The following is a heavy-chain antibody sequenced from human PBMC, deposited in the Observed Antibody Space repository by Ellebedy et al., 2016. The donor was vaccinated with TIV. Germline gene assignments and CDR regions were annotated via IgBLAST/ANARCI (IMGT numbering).Heavy chain of an antibody. CDR2: IKQDGSEK. CDR3: AKDPKRMVTVAVWFDP. D-gene: IGHD2-15*01. Sequence: GGSLRLXCAASGFTFSSYWMSWVRQAPGKGLEWVANIKQDGSEKYYVDSVKGRFTISRDNAKNSLYLQMNSLRAEDAAVYYCAKDPKRMVTVAVWFDPWGQGTLVTVSS. CDR1: GFTFSSYW. V-gene: IGHV3-7*01. J-gene: IGHJ5*02.